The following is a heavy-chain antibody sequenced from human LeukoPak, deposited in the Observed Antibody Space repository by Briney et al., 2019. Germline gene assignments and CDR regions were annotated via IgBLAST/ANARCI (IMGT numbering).Heavy chain of an antibody. V-gene: IGHV1-46*01. CDR1: GYTFTSYG. D-gene: IGHD1-26*01. J-gene: IGHJ4*02. CDR2: INPSGGST. CDR3: ASGATILDY. Sequence: ASVKVSCKASGYTFTSYGISWVRQAPGQGLEWMGIINPSGGSTSYAQKFQGRVTMTRDMSTSTVYMELSSLRSEDTAVYYCASGATILDYWGQGTLVTVSS.